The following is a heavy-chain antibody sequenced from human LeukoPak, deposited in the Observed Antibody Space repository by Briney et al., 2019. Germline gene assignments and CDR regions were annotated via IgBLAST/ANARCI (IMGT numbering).Heavy chain of an antibody. Sequence: AGGSLRLSCAASGFTFSSHWMSWVRQAPGKGLEWVSVISGSGDNQYYAGSVKGRFTISRDNSKNMLYLQINSLTAEDTAVYYCARERNCSGITCYEGDYWGQGILVTVSP. J-gene: IGHJ4*02. D-gene: IGHD2-2*01. CDR2: ISGSGDNQ. CDR1: GFTFSSHW. CDR3: ARERNCSGITCYEGDY. V-gene: IGHV3-23*01.